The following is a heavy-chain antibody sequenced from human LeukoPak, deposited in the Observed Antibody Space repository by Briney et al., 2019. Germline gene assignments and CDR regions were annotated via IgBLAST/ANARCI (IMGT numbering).Heavy chain of an antibody. Sequence: SETLSLTCAVYGGSFSGYYWSWIRQPPGKGLEWIGEIKHSGSSNYNPSLKSRVTISLDTSKNQFSLKLSSVTAADTAVYYCARAEGYYGSGSYDWFDPWGQGTLVTVSS. CDR2: IKHSGSS. J-gene: IGHJ5*02. CDR1: GGSFSGYY. D-gene: IGHD3-10*01. V-gene: IGHV4-34*01. CDR3: ARAEGYYGSGSYDWFDP.